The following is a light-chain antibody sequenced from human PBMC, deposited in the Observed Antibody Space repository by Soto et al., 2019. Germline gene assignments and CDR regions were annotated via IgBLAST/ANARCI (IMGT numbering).Light chain of an antibody. CDR1: DRFLHSGSKTY. J-gene: IGKJ5*01. CDR3: MQSVQLPST. Sequence: DIIMTQCPLALAVTPCQPSSVACSTIDRFLHSGSKTYLYWYLQKPGQPPQLLIYEASSRFSGVPDRFSGSGSGTDFTLKISRVEEEDVGVYYCMQSVQLPSTFGQGTRLEI. V-gene: IGKV2D-29*01. CDR2: EAS.